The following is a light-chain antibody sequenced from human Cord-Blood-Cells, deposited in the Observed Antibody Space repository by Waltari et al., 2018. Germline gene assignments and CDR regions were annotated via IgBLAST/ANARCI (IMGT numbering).Light chain of an antibody. Sequence: EIVLTQSPATLSLSPGERATLSCRASQSVSSYLAWYQQKPGQAPMLLIYDASNRATGIPARFSGSGSGTDFTLTINSLEPEDFAVYYCQQRSNWPPITFGQGTRLEIK. CDR3: QQRSNWPPIT. V-gene: IGKV3-11*01. J-gene: IGKJ5*01. CDR2: DAS. CDR1: QSVSSY.